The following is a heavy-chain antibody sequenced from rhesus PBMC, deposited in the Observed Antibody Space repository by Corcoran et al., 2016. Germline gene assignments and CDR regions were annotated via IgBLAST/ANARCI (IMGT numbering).Heavy chain of an antibody. D-gene: IGHD4-23*01. V-gene: IGHV4-76*01. Sequence: QVQLQESGPGVVKPSETLSLTCAVSGGSIRSGFDWSWFRQHPGKGLEWIVYIHGSSGSTNYNPSLKNRVTISKDASKNQFSLKLSSVTAADTAVYYCARVYSISNYYFDYWGQGVLVTVSS. CDR1: GGSIRSGFD. CDR3: ARVYSISNYYFDY. CDR2: IHGSSGST. J-gene: IGHJ4*01.